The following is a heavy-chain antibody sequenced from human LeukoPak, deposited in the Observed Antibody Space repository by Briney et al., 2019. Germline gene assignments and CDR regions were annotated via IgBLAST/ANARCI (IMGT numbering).Heavy chain of an antibody. V-gene: IGHV1-46*01. Sequence: EASVKVSCKASGYTFTSYYMHWVRQAPGQGLEWMGIINPSGGSTSYALKFQGRVTMTRDMSTSTVYVELSSLRSEDTAVYYCARDSGGKLGLDYWGQGTLVTVSS. CDR1: GYTFTSYY. CDR3: ARDSGGKLGLDY. D-gene: IGHD3-16*01. J-gene: IGHJ4*02. CDR2: INPSGGST.